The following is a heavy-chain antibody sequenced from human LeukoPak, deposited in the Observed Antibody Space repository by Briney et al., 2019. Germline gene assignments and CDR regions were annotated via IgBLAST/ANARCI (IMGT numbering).Heavy chain of an antibody. CDR1: GGSFSGYY. J-gene: IGHJ4*02. Sequence: SETLSLTCAVYGGSFSGYYWSWIRQPPGKGLEWIGEINHSGSTNYNPSLKSGVTISVDTSKNQFSLKLSSVTAADTAVYYCARGQGTVTTHWGQGTLVTVSS. D-gene: IGHD4-11*01. CDR2: INHSGST. CDR3: ARGQGTVTTH. V-gene: IGHV4-34*01.